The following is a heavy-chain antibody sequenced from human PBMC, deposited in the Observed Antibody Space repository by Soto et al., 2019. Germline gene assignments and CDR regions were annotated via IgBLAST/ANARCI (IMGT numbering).Heavy chain of an antibody. CDR1: GGSINNNY. V-gene: IGHV4-59*01. CDR2: IYYTGST. J-gene: IGHJ6*03. CDR3: ARDSPRRDHHYYHLDV. Sequence: SETLSLTCTVSGGSINNNYWSWIRQPPGKGLEWIGNIYYTGSTNYNPSLKSRVTISVDTSKNQFSLKLTSVTAADTAVYYCARDSPRRDHHYYHLDVWGKGTTVTVSS.